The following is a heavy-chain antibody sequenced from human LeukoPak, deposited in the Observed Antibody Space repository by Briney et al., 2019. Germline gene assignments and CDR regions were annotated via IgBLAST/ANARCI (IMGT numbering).Heavy chain of an antibody. J-gene: IGHJ3*02. CDR1: GFTFTTYS. CDR2: IYSSTSFI. Sequence: GGSLRLSCAASGFTFTTYSMNWVRQAPGKGLEWVSSIYSSTSFIYNADSVKGRFTISRDNAKNSLYLEMNSLRAEDTAVYYCARGMGAVPRTFDIWGQGTMVTVSS. V-gene: IGHV3-21*04. D-gene: IGHD3-10*01. CDR3: ARGMGAVPRTFDI.